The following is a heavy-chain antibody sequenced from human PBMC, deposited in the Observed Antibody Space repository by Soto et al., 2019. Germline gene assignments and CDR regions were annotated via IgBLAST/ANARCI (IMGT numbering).Heavy chain of an antibody. CDR2: ISHSENT. CDR1: GASINTDNC. V-gene: IGHV4-4*02. Sequence: SETLSLTCAVSGASINTDNCWNWVRQSPGKGLEWIGEISHSENTIYNPSHKSRLTISMDKSRNLFSLKLSFVTDADTALYYCARGIPASSRGSYYFDYWGQGAPVTVSS. J-gene: IGHJ4*02. CDR3: ARGIPASSRGSYYFDY. D-gene: IGHD2-2*01.